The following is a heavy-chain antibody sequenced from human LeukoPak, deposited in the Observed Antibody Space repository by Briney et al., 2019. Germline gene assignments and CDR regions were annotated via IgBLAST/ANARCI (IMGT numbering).Heavy chain of an antibody. CDR2: ISWNSGSI. J-gene: IGHJ4*02. CDR3: AKVYCSSTSCYKSPFDY. Sequence: GGSLRLSCAASGFTFDDYAMHGVWEAPGKGLEWVSGISWNSGSIGYADSVKGRFTISRDNAKNSLYLQMNSLRAEDTALYYCAKVYCSSTSCYKSPFDYWGQGNLVTVSS. V-gene: IGHV3-9*01. CDR1: GFTFDDYA. D-gene: IGHD2-2*02.